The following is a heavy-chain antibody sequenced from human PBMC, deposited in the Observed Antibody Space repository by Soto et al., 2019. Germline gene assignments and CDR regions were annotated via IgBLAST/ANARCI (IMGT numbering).Heavy chain of an antibody. D-gene: IGHD2-21*02. J-gene: IGHJ5*01. V-gene: IGHV3-11*01. CDR3: ASLPHPWVTAIGWFDS. CDR2: ISSSGSTI. Sequence: GGSLRLSCAASGFTFSDYYMSWIRQAPGKGLEWVSYISSSGSTIYYADSVKGRFTISRDNAKNSLYLQMNSLRAEDTAVYYCASLPHPWVTAIGWFDSWGQGTLVTVSS. CDR1: GFTFSDYY.